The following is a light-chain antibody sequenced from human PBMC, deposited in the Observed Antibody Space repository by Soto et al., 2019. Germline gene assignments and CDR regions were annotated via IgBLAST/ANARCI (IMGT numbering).Light chain of an antibody. J-gene: IGLJ2*01. Sequence: QSALTQPPSASGSPGQSVTISCTGTSSDVGGYNYVSWYQQHPGKAPKLMIYEVSKRPSGVPARFSGSKSGNTASLTVSGLQAEDEADYYCSSYAGSNNHVVFGGGTKVTVL. CDR1: SSDVGGYNY. CDR2: EVS. V-gene: IGLV2-8*01. CDR3: SSYAGSNNHVV.